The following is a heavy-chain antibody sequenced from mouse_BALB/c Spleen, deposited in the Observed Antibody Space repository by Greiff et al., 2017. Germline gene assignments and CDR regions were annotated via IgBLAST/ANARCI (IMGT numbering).Heavy chain of an antibody. CDR1: GYAFTNYL. CDR3: ARAKDYGVYGVDY. V-gene: IGHV1-54*01. CDR2: INPGSGGT. J-gene: IGHJ2*01. D-gene: IGHD2-4*01. Sequence: QVQLQQSGAELVRPGTSVKVSCTASGYAFTNYLIEWVKQRPGQGLEWIGVINPGSGGTNYNEKFKGKATLTADKSSSTAYMQLSSLTSDDSAVYFCARAKDYGVYGVDYWGQGTTLTVSS.